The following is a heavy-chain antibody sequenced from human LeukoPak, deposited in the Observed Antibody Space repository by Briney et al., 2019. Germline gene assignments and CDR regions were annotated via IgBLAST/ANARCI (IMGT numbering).Heavy chain of an antibody. D-gene: IGHD6-13*01. CDR2: ISAYNGNT. J-gene: IGHJ6*03. V-gene: IGHV1-18*01. CDR1: GYTFTSYG. Sequence: ASVKVSCKASGYTFTSYGTSWVRQAPGQGLEWMGWISAYNGNTNYAQKLQGRVTMTTDTSTSTAYMDLRSLRSDDTAVYYCARVDSSSWYWGYYMDVWGKGTTVTVSS. CDR3: ARVDSSSWYWGYYMDV.